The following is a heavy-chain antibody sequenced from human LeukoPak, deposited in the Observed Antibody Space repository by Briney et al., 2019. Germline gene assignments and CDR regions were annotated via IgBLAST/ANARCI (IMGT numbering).Heavy chain of an antibody. CDR1: GGSISSSSYY. V-gene: IGHV4-39*01. Sequence: PSETLSLTSTVSGGSISSSSYYWGWIRQPPGKGLEWIGNIYYSGSTYYNPSLKSRVTISVDTSKNQFSLRLSSVTAADTAVYYCARRRYGSSWRDYWGEGTLVTVSS. J-gene: IGHJ4*02. CDR2: IYYSGST. D-gene: IGHD6-13*01. CDR3: ARRRYGSSWRDY.